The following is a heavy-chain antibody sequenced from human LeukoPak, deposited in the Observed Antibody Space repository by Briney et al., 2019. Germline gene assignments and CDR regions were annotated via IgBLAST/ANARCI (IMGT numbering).Heavy chain of an antibody. CDR1: GYTFTGYY. D-gene: IGHD2-15*01. CDR3: AKDKPSGGSLGGMDV. Sequence: ASVKVSCKASGYTFTGYYMHWVRQAPGQGLEWMGWINPNSGGTNYAQKFQGRVTMTRDTSISTAYMELSRLRSDDTAVYYCAKDKPSGGSLGGMDVWGQGTTVTVSS. J-gene: IGHJ6*02. V-gene: IGHV1-2*02. CDR2: INPNSGGT.